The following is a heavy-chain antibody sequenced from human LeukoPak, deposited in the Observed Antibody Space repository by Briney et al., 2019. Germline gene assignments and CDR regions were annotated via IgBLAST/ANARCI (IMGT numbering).Heavy chain of an antibody. D-gene: IGHD3-3*02. CDR3: ARRVISEFSIDKGNWLDP. CDR2: TYYRSKWYN. J-gene: IGHJ5*02. CDR1: GDSVSSNGAA. V-gene: IGHV6-1*01. Sequence: SQTLSLTCAISGDSVSSNGAAWNWIRQSPSRGLEWLGRTYYRSKWYNDYAVSVKSRVIINPDTSKNQFSLKLSSVTAADTAVYYCARRVISEFSIDKGNWLDPWGQGTLVTVSS.